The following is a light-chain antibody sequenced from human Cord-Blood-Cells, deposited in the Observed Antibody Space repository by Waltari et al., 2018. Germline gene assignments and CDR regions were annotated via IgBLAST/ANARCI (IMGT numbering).Light chain of an antibody. CDR2: EVS. Sequence: QSALTHPASVSGSPGPSITISCTGTSRDVGGYNYVSWYQQHPGKAPKLMIYEVSNRPSGVSNRFSGSKSGNTASLTISGLQAEDEADYYCSSYTSSSTLYVFGTGTKVTVL. V-gene: IGLV2-14*01. CDR3: SSYTSSSTLYV. J-gene: IGLJ1*01. CDR1: SRDVGGYNY.